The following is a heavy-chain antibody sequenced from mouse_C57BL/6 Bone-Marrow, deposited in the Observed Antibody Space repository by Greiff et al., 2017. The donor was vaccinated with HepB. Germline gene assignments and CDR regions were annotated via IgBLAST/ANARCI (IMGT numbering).Heavy chain of an antibody. J-gene: IGHJ2*01. CDR3: ARGMIYYGFFDY. CDR1: GYAFSSSW. CDR2: IYPGDGDT. V-gene: IGHV1-82*01. Sequence: QVQLQQSGPELVKPGASVKISCKASGYAFSSSWMNWVKQRPGKGLEWIGRIYPGDGDTNYNGKFKGKATLTADKSSSTAYMQLSSLTYEDSAVYFCARGMIYYGFFDYWGQGTTLTVSS. D-gene: IGHD2-2*01.